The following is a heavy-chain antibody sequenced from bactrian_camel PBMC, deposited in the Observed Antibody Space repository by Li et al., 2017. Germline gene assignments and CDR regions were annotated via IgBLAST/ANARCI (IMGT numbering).Heavy chain of an antibody. CDR2: LLIDEST. Sequence: HVQLVESGGGSVQAGGSLRLSCARHYSGYSMAWFRQAPGLEREGVAALLIDESTMYADSVKGRFAISQDNAKRTMYLQMNNLKPEDTAMYYCAADCLCASAHGLIGGLVSGPRPEETCRVWGQGTQVTVS. D-gene: IGHD1*01. CDR3: AADCLCASAHGLIGGLVSGPRPEETCRV. CDR1: HYSGYS. J-gene: IGHJ4*01. V-gene: IGHV3S53*01.